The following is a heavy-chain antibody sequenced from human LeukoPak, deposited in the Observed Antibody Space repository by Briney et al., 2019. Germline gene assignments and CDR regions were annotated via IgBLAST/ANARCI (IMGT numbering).Heavy chain of an antibody. Sequence: PSETLSLTCTVSGGSISSYYWSWIRQPPGKGLEWIGYIYYSGSTNYNPSLKSRVTISVDTSKNQFSLKLSSVTAADTAVYYCATYPAGGDNAFDIWGQGTMVTVSS. D-gene: IGHD1-26*01. J-gene: IGHJ3*02. CDR2: IYYSGST. V-gene: IGHV4-59*01. CDR1: GGSISSYY. CDR3: ATYPAGGDNAFDI.